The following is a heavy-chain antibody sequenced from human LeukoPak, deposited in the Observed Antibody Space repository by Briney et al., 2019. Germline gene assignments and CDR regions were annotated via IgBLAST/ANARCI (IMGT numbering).Heavy chain of an antibody. Sequence: SETLSLTCAVYGGSFSGYYWSWIRQPPGKGLEWIGEINHSGSTNYNPSLKSRVTISVDTSKNQFSLKLNSVTPADTAVYYCARDGTSNRYNWFDPWGQGTLVTVSS. CDR2: INHSGST. V-gene: IGHV4-34*01. J-gene: IGHJ5*02. D-gene: IGHD1-14*01. CDR3: ARDGTSNRYNWFDP. CDR1: GGSFSGYY.